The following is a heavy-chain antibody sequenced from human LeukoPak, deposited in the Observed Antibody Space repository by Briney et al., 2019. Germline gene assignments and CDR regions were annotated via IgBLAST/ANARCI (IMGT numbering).Heavy chain of an antibody. V-gene: IGHV3-11*04. J-gene: IGHJ4*02. Sequence: GGSLRLSCAASGFTFSDYYMSWIRQAPGKGLEWVSYISSSGSTAYYGDSVKGRFTVSRDNAKNSLYLYMNSLRAEDTAVYYCARDFWGAYRVDFFDYWGQGTLVTVSS. D-gene: IGHD3-3*01. CDR3: ARDFWGAYRVDFFDY. CDR2: ISSSGSTA. CDR1: GFTFSDYY.